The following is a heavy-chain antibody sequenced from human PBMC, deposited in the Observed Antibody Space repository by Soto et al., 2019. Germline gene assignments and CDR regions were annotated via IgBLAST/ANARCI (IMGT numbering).Heavy chain of an antibody. CDR2: IVPIYRTA. CDR1: GGTFSSYR. J-gene: IGHJ4*02. D-gene: IGHD6-13*01. CDR3: ARDSGAKLSSS. Sequence: ASVKVSCKASGGTFSSYRINWVRQAPGQGLEWVGGIVPIYRTADYAQKFQGRVTITADESARTVYMELRSLKSQDTAVYYCARDSGAKLSSSWGQGTLVTVSS. V-gene: IGHV1-69*13.